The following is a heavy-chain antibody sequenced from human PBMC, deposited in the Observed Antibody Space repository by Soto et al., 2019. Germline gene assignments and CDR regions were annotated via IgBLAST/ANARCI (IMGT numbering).Heavy chain of an antibody. CDR3: ARDSGEMATITGYYYYGMDV. V-gene: IGHV1-69*13. CDR2: IIPIFGTA. J-gene: IGHJ6*02. CDR1: GGTFSSYA. Sequence: SVKVSCKASGGTFSSYAISRVRQAPGQGLEWMGGIIPIFGTANYAQKFQGRVTITADESTSTAYMELSSLRSEDTAVYYCARDSGEMATITGYYYYGMDVWGQGTTVTVSS. D-gene: IGHD5-12*01.